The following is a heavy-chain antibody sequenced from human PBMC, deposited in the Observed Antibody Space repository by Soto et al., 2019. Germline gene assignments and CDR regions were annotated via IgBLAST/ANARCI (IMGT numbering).Heavy chain of an antibody. Sequence: ASVKVSCKASGYTFTSYGISWVRQAPGQGLEWMGWISAYNGNTNYAQKLQGRVTMTTDTSTSTAYMELRSLRPDDTAVYYCARGRPIAARPNWFDPWGQGPLVTVSS. CDR3: ARGRPIAARPNWFDP. D-gene: IGHD6-6*01. V-gene: IGHV1-18*01. CDR2: ISAYNGNT. J-gene: IGHJ5*02. CDR1: GYTFTSYG.